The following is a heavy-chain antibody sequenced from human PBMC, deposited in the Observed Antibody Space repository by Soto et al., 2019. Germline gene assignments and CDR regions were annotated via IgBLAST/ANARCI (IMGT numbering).Heavy chain of an antibody. D-gene: IGHD1-26*01. CDR3: ASDLVGASDSYGLDV. Sequence: GGSLRLSCAASGFTFSNYGMHWVRQAPGKGLEWVAIIWHDGNNKYYAVAVRGRFIISRDNSKNRLYLQMNSLRAEDTAVYYCASDLVGASDSYGLDVWGQGTPVTVAS. J-gene: IGHJ6*02. V-gene: IGHV3-33*01. CDR2: IWHDGNNK. CDR1: GFTFSNYG.